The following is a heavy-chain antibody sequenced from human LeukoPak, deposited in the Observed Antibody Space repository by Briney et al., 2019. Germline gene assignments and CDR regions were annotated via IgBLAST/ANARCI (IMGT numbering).Heavy chain of an antibody. CDR3: AREGDNDGWLDY. V-gene: IGHV3-23*01. D-gene: IGHD5-24*01. CDR1: GFTFSSYA. J-gene: IGHJ4*02. CDR2: ISGSGGST. Sequence: GGSLRLSCAASGFTFSSYAMSWVRQAPGKGLEWVSAISGSGGSTYYADSVKGRFTISRDTSKNTLYLQMNSLRAEDTAVYYCAREGDNDGWLDYWGQGTLVTVSS.